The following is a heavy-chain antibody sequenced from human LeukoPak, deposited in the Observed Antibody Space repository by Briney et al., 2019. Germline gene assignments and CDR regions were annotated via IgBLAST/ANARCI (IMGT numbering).Heavy chain of an antibody. CDR3: ARRGGYSSSIHDFDY. Sequence: GASVKVSCKASGYTFTSYYMHWARQAPGQGLEWMGIINPSGGSTSYAQKFQGRVTMTRDMSTSTVYMELSSLRSEDTAVYYCARRGGYSSSIHDFDYWGQGTLATVSS. V-gene: IGHV1-46*01. CDR2: INPSGGST. CDR1: GYTFTSYY. D-gene: IGHD6-6*01. J-gene: IGHJ4*02.